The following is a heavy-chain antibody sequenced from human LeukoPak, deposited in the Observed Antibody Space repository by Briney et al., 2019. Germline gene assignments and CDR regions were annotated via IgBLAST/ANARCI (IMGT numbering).Heavy chain of an antibody. CDR1: GFTFSSYG. Sequence: GGSLRLSCAASGFTFSSYGMHWVRQAPGKGLEGVAVIWYDGSNRYYADSVKGRFTISRDNSKNTLYLQMNSLRAEDTAVYYCARESAGYGMDVWGQGTTVTVSS. CDR2: IWYDGSNR. V-gene: IGHV3-33*01. D-gene: IGHD3-10*01. CDR3: ARESAGYGMDV. J-gene: IGHJ6*02.